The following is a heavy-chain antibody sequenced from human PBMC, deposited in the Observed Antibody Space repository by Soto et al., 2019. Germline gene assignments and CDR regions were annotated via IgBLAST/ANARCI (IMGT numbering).Heavy chain of an antibody. D-gene: IGHD3-10*01. CDR2: ISGSGGST. CDR3: AKDPSMVRDYDYYYMDV. Sequence: EVQLLESGGGLVQPGGSLRLSCAASGFTFSSYAMSWVRQAPGKGLEWVSAISGSGGSTYYADSVKGRFTISRDNSKNTLYLQMNSLRAEDTAVYYCAKDPSMVRDYDYYYMDVWGKGTTVTVSS. V-gene: IGHV3-23*01. J-gene: IGHJ6*03. CDR1: GFTFSSYA.